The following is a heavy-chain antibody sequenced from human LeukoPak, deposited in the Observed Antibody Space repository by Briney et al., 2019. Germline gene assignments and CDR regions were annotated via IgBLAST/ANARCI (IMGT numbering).Heavy chain of an antibody. D-gene: IGHD2-15*01. CDR1: GGSITSSSYY. Sequence: SETLSLACTISGGSITSSSYYWGWIRQPPGKGLEWIGSIYYSGSTYYNPSLKSRVTISVDTSKNQFSLKLSSVTAADTAVYYCARTTEGYCRGRSCYSYYYYMDVWGKGTTVTVSS. V-gene: IGHV4-39*07. CDR2: IYYSGST. CDR3: ARTTEGYCRGRSCYSYYYYMDV. J-gene: IGHJ6*03.